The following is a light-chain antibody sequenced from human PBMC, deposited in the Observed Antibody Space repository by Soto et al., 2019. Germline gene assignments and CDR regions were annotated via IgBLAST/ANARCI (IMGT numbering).Light chain of an antibody. CDR3: QHYKSYSEA. Sequence: DIQMTQSPSTLSGSVGDRVTITCRASQTISSWLAWYQQKQGKGPKLXIYKASTLKSGVPSRFRGSGSGTELTINISSLKPDDGETYDGQHYKSYSEAFGQGTKVDIK. CDR1: QTISSW. J-gene: IGKJ1*01. V-gene: IGKV1-5*03. CDR2: KAS.